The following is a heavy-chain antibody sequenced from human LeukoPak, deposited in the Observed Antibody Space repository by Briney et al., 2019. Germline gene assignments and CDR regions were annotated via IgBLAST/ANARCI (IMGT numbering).Heavy chain of an antibody. D-gene: IGHD2-2*01. CDR3: ARRAYCSSTSCFDY. CDR2: ISAYNGNT. CDR1: GYTSTSYG. Sequence: ASVKVSCKASGYTSTSYGISWVRQAPGQGLEWMGWISAYNGNTNYAQKLQGRVTMTTDTSTSTAYMELRSLRSDDTAVYYCARRAYCSSTSCFDYWGQGTLVTVSS. J-gene: IGHJ4*02. V-gene: IGHV1-18*01.